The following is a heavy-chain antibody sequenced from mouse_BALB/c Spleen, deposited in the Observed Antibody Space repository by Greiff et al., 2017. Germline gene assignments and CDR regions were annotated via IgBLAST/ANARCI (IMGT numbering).Heavy chain of an antibody. CDR1: SYTFTDYA. D-gene: IGHD1-1*01. CDR3: ARGNYGSSYENYYAMDY. V-gene: IGHV1-67*01. CDR2: ISTYYGNT. Sequence: QVQLQQSGPELVRPGVSVKISCKGSSYTFTDYAMHWVKQSHAKSLEWIGVISTYYGNTNYNQKFKGKATMTVDKSSSTAYMELARLTSEDSAVYYCARGNYGSSYENYYAMDYWGQGTSVTVSS. J-gene: IGHJ4*01.